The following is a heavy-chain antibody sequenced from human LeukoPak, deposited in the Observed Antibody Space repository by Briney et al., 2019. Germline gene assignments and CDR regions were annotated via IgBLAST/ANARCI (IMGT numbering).Heavy chain of an antibody. J-gene: IGHJ6*04. CDR2: ISSSGSTI. CDR1: GFTFSNYG. CDR3: AELGITMIGGV. D-gene: IGHD3-10*02. V-gene: IGHV3-48*04. Sequence: PGGSLRLSCAASGFTFSNYGMNWVRQAPGKGLEWVSYISSSGSTIYYADSVKGRFTISRDNAKNSLCLQMNSLRAEDTAVYYCAELGITMIGGVWGRGTTVTISS.